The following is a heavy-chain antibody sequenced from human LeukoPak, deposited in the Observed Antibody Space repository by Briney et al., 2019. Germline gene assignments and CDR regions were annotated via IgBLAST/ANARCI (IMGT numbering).Heavy chain of an antibody. D-gene: IGHD6-19*01. CDR3: ARLQYSSGWWD. CDR1: GGSISSYY. CDR2: LYHSGST. Sequence: PSETLSLTCTVSGGSISSYYWSWIRQPPGKGLEWIGSLYHSGSTYYNPSLKSRVTISVDTSKNQFSLKLSSVTAADTAVYYCARLQYSSGWWDWGQGTLVTVSS. J-gene: IGHJ4*02. V-gene: IGHV4-59*08.